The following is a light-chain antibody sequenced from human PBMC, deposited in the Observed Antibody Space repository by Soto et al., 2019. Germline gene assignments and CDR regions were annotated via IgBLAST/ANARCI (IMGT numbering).Light chain of an antibody. Sequence: EIVMTQSPATLSVSPGERVTLSCRASQSVNSNLAWYQQKPGQTPKLLIYVASTRATGIPARFSGSGSGTEFTLTISSLQSEDFAIYYCQQYNGWPLTFGGGTKVEFK. CDR1: QSVNSN. CDR2: VAS. V-gene: IGKV3-15*01. J-gene: IGKJ4*01. CDR3: QQYNGWPLT.